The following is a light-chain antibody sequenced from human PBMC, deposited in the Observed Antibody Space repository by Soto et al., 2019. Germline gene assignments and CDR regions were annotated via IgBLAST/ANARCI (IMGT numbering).Light chain of an antibody. CDR1: SSNIGARYE. J-gene: IGLJ2*01. CDR2: EDV. V-gene: IGLV1-40*03. CDR3: QSYDSSLSGVV. Sequence: QAVVTQPPSVSGAPGQTVTISCTGSSSNIGARYEVHWYQQVPGTAPKLLIYEDVKRPSGIPDRFSGSKSGASASLAITGLLSEDEAEYYCQSYDSSLSGVVFGGGTKVTVL.